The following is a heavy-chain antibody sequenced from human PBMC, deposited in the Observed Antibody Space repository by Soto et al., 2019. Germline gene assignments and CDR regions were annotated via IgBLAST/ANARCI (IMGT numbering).Heavy chain of an antibody. J-gene: IGHJ6*02. D-gene: IGHD2-15*01. CDR1: GYSFTSYW. Sequence: GESLKISCKGSGYSFTSYWISWVRQMPGKGLEWVGRIDPSDSYTNYSPSFQGHVTISADKSISTAYLQWSSLKASDTAMYYCAGSESYCSGGSCYSVRGFNYYYYGMDVWGQGTTVTVSS. CDR2: IDPSDSYT. CDR3: AGSESYCSGGSCYSVRGFNYYYYGMDV. V-gene: IGHV5-10-1*01.